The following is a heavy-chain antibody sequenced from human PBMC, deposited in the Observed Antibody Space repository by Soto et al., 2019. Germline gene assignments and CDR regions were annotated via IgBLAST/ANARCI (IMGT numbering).Heavy chain of an antibody. J-gene: IGHJ3*02. V-gene: IGHV3-30*18. CDR1: GFTFSSYG. D-gene: IGHD1-7*01. CDR3: AKDLPWQTTYAFDI. CDR2: ISYDGSNK. Sequence: GGSLRLSCAASGFTFSSYGMHWVRQAPGKGLEWVAVISYDGSNKYYADSVKGRFTISRDNSKNTLYLQMNSLRAEDTAVYYCAKDLPWQTTYAFDIWGQGTMVTV.